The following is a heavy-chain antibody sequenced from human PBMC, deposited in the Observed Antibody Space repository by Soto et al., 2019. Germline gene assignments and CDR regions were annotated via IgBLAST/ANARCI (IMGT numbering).Heavy chain of an antibody. CDR3: AAGSGSYYWFDP. D-gene: IGHD1-26*01. J-gene: IGHJ5*02. CDR1: GGSISSGGYY. Sequence: QVQLQESGPGLVKPSQTLSLTCTVSGGSISSGGYYWSWIRQHPGKGLEWIGYIYYSGSTYYNPSLKSRXXIXVVXSKNQFSLKLSSVTAADTAVYYCAAGSGSYYWFDPWGQGTLVTVSS. V-gene: IGHV4-31*03. CDR2: IYYSGST.